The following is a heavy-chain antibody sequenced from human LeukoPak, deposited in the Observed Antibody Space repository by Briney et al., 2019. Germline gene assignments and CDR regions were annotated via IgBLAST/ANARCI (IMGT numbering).Heavy chain of an antibody. J-gene: IGHJ5*02. CDR1: GFTFSSYW. CDR3: ARDTYYDFWSGYYSQHNWFDP. D-gene: IGHD3-3*01. V-gene: IGHV3-7*01. Sequence: PGGSLRLSCAASGFTFSSYWMSWVRQAPGKGLEWVANIKQDGSEKYYVDSVKGRFTISRDNAKNSLYLQMNSLRAEDTAVYYCARDTYYDFWSGYYSQHNWFDPWGQGTLVTVSS. CDR2: IKQDGSEK.